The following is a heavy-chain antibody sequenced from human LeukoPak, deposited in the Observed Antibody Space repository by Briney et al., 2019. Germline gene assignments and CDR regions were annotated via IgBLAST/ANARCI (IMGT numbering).Heavy chain of an antibody. CDR2: IYYSGST. V-gene: IGHV4-59*08. J-gene: IGHJ4*02. Sequence: SETLSLPCRVSGGSISSYYWSWIRQPPGKGLEWIGYIYYSGSTNYNPSLKSRVTISVDTSKNQFSLKLSSVTAADTAVYYCARRSSGYDKYYFDYWGQGTLVTVSS. D-gene: IGHD5-12*01. CDR3: ARRSSGYDKYYFDY. CDR1: GGSISSYY.